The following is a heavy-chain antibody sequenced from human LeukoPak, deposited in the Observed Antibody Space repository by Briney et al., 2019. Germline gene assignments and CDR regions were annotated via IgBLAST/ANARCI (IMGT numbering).Heavy chain of an antibody. CDR2: IRYDGSNK. D-gene: IGHD3-22*01. Sequence: GGSLSLSCAASGFTFSSYGMHWVRQAPGKGLEWVAFIRYDGSNKYYADSVKGRFTISRDNSKNTLYLQMNSLRAEDTAVYYCAKEFDYYDSSGPRDWGQGTMVTVSS. V-gene: IGHV3-30*02. CDR3: AKEFDYYDSSGPRD. J-gene: IGHJ3*01. CDR1: GFTFSSYG.